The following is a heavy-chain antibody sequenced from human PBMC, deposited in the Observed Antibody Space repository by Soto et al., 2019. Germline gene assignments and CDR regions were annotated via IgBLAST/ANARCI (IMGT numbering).Heavy chain of an antibody. Sequence: SETLSLTCAVYGGSFSGYYWSWIRQPPGKGLEWIGEINHSGSTNYNPSLKSRVTISVDTSKNQFSLKLSSVTAADTAVYYCARIAAPGTQGWFDPWGQGTLVTVSS. J-gene: IGHJ5*02. CDR2: INHSGST. D-gene: IGHD6-13*01. CDR3: ARIAAPGTQGWFDP. V-gene: IGHV4-34*01. CDR1: GGSFSGYY.